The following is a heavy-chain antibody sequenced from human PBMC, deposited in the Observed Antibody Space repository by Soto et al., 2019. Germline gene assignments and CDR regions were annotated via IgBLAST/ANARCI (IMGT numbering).Heavy chain of an antibody. D-gene: IGHD5-12*01. CDR3: ARDLRREGYNRRSRHFDY. J-gene: IGHJ4*02. CDR2: IWYDGSQK. V-gene: IGHV3-33*01. Sequence: QVQLVESGGGVVQPGRSLRLSCTPSGFTFSTYGMHWVRQAPGEGLEWVAVIWYDGSQKYYADSVKGRFTISRDNSKNTLYLQMNSLRAEDTAVYYCARDLRREGYNRRSRHFDYWGQGTLVTVSS. CDR1: GFTFSTYG.